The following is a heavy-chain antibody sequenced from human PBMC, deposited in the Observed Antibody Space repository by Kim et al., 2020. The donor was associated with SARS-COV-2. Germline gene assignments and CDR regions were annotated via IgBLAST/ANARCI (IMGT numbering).Heavy chain of an antibody. CDR3: ARPGVWSGYYPLDY. D-gene: IGHD3-3*01. CDR1: GGSISSSSYY. J-gene: IGHJ4*02. V-gene: IGHV4-39*01. CDR2: ISNSGST. Sequence: SETLSLTCTVSGGSISSSSYYWGWIRQPPGKGLEWIGSISNSGSTYYKSSLKSRVTISVDTSKNQFSLKLSSVTAADTAVYYCARPGVWSGYYPLDYWGQGTLVTVSS.